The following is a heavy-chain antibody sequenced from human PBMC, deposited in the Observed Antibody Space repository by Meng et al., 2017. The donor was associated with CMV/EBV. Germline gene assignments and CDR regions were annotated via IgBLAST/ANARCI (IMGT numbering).Heavy chain of an antibody. J-gene: IGHJ5*02. Sequence: SGGSVSSGGYYWSWIRPHPGKGLEWIGNIYYRGSTYSNASLKSRLSISIDTSNNQFSLRLTSVSAADTAVYYCARGRDYGDYNWFDPWGQGTLVTVSS. V-gene: IGHV4-31*02. CDR1: GGSVSSGGYY. D-gene: IGHD4-17*01. CDR2: IYYRGST. CDR3: ARGRDYGDYNWFDP.